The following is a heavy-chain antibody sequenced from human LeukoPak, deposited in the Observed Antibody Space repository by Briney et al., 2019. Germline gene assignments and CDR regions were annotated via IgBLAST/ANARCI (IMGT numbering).Heavy chain of an antibody. V-gene: IGHV1-24*01. J-gene: IGHJ4*02. CDR3: ATTSYYYDSSGYPQFDY. CDR1: GYTLTELS. Sequence: ASVKVSCKVSGYTLTELSMHWVRQAPGKGLEWMGGFDPEDGETIYAQKFQGRVTMTEDTSTDTAYMELSSLRSEDTAVYYCATTSYYYDSSGYPQFDYWGQGTLVTVSS. CDR2: FDPEDGET. D-gene: IGHD3-22*01.